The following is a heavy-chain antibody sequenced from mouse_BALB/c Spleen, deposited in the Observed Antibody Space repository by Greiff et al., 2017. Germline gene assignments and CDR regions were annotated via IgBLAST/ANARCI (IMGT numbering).Heavy chain of an antibody. V-gene: IGHV2-9*02. J-gene: IGHJ4*01. D-gene: IGHD1-1*02. CDR3: ARDRGGYYYAMDY. CDR2: IWAGGST. CDR1: GFSLTSYG. Sequence: QEQLKESGPGLVAPSQSLSITCTVSGFSLTSYGVHWVRQPPGKGLEWLGVIWAGGSTNYNSALMSRLSISKDNSKSQVFLKMNSLQTDDTAMYYCARDRGGYYYAMDYWGQGTSVTVSS.